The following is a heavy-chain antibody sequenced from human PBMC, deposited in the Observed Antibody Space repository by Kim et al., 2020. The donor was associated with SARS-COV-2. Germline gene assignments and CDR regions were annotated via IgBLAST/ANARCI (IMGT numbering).Heavy chain of an antibody. CDR1: GYTLTELS. Sequence: ASVKVSCKVSGYTLTELSMHWVRQAPGKGLEWMGGFDSEDGETIYAQKFQGRVTMTEDTSTDTAYMELSSLRSEDTAVYYCATALPVYYGAGSYYRGCMDVWAQGTTVTVSS. CDR3: ATALPVYYGAGSYYRGCMDV. J-gene: IGHJ6*02. D-gene: IGHD3-10*01. CDR2: FDSEDGET. V-gene: IGHV1-24*01.